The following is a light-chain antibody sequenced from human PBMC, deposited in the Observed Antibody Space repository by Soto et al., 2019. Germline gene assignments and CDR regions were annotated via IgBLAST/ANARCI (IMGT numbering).Light chain of an antibody. V-gene: IGKV2-28*01. CDR2: RGS. Sequence: DIVMTQSPLSLPVTPGEPASISCRSSQSLLHHNGNNYLDWFLQKPGQSPRLLIYRGSNRASGVPDRFSGSGSGTDFTLKISRVEAEDVGVYECMRRLQSTCGEDTRLEIQ. J-gene: IGKJ5*01. CDR3: MRRLQST. CDR1: QSLLHHNGNNY.